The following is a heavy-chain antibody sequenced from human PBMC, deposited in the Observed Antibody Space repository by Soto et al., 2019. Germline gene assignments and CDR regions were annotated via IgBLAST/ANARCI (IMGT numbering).Heavy chain of an antibody. D-gene: IGHD3-22*01. CDR3: ASLYDSSGYLFDY. CDR1: GYTFTSYY. J-gene: IGHJ4*02. V-gene: IGHV1-2*02. CDR2: INPNNGDT. Sequence: GASVKVSCKASGYTFTSYYIRWVRQAPGQGLEWMGWINPNNGDTKYVQKFQGRLTMTRDTSISKAYMELSRLRSDDTAVYYCASLYDSSGYLFDYWGQGTLVTVSS.